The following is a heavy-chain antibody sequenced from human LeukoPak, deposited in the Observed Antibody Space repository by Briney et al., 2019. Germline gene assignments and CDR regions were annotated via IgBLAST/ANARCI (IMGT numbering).Heavy chain of an antibody. CDR2: ICTSGST. Sequence: SETLSLTCAVYGGSFSGYYWSWIRQPAGKGLEWIGRICTSGSTNYNPSLKSRVTMSVDTSKDQFSLKLSSVTAADTAVYYCARGQNIAVGRFDPWGQGTLVTVSS. CDR1: GGSFSGYY. CDR3: ARGQNIAVGRFDP. V-gene: IGHV4-59*10. J-gene: IGHJ5*02. D-gene: IGHD6-19*01.